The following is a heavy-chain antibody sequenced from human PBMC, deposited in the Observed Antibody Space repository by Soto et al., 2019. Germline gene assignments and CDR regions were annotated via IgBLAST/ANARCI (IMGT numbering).Heavy chain of an antibody. CDR2: TYHSGNP. CDR3: ARGEDYFDY. D-gene: IGHD1-26*01. Sequence: SETLSLTCDVSGDTISTGGYTWAWIRQPPGKALEWIGHTYHSGNPYYNPSLKSRVIISVDTSKNQFSLKLSSVTAADTAVYYCARGEDYFDYWGQGTLVTVSS. V-gene: IGHV4-30-2*01. CDR1: GDTISTGGYT. J-gene: IGHJ4*02.